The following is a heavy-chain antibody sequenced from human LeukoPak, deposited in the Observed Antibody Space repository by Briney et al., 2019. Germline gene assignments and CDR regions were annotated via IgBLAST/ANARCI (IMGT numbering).Heavy chain of an antibody. J-gene: IGHJ4*02. CDR3: ARDSSVGAAYFDF. V-gene: IGHV3-30*02. D-gene: IGHD1-26*01. CDR1: RFIFSSSG. Sequence: GGSLRLSCAASRFIFSSSGMHWVRQAPGKGLQWVAYIRYDGSDKYYVDSVKGRFTISRDNSKNTLNLQMNSLRPDDTAVYYCARDSSVGAAYFDFWGQGALVTVSS. CDR2: IRYDGSDK.